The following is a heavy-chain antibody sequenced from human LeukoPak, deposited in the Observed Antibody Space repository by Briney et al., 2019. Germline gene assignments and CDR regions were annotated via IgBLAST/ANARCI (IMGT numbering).Heavy chain of an antibody. Sequence: GESLKISCKGSGYSFTSYWIGWVRQMPGKGLEWMGIIYPGDSGTRYSPSSQGQVTISADKSISTAYLQWSSLKASDTAMYYCARRGDYDGDYFDYWGQGTLVTVSS. CDR1: GYSFTSYW. CDR2: IYPGDSGT. V-gene: IGHV5-51*01. J-gene: IGHJ4*02. D-gene: IGHD4-17*01. CDR3: ARRGDYDGDYFDY.